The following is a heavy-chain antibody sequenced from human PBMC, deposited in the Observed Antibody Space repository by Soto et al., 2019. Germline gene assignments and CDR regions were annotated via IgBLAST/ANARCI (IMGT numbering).Heavy chain of an antibody. Sequence: SETLSLTCTVSGGSIISGDYYWIWIRQPPGKGLEWIGYIYYSGSTYYNPSLKSRVTISVDTSKNQFSLKLSSVTAADTAVYYCARGPLPNYDFWSGYYPTGLGYYYYGMDVWGQGTTVTVSS. CDR1: GGSIISGDYY. V-gene: IGHV4-30-4*01. D-gene: IGHD3-3*01. CDR2: IYYSGST. J-gene: IGHJ6*02. CDR3: ARGPLPNYDFWSGYYPTGLGYYYYGMDV.